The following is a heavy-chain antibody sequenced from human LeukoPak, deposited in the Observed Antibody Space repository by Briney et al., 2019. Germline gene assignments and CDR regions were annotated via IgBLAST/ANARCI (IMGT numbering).Heavy chain of an antibody. Sequence: GGSLRLSCAASGFTFNNYVMIWVRQAPGKGLEWVSAITGSGGSTYYADSVKGRFTMSRDNSKNTLYLQMNYLRAEDTAIYYCAKDPCWGQGTLVTVSS. J-gene: IGHJ4*02. CDR2: ITGSGGST. CDR3: AKDPC. CDR1: GFTFNNYV. V-gene: IGHV3-23*01.